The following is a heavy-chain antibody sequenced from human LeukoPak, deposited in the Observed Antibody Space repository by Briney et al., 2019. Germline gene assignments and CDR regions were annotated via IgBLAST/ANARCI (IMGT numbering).Heavy chain of an antibody. Sequence: SETLSLICTVSGASINNCRNWIRQPAGKGLEWIGHIYASGNTKYNPSLKTRVTMSVDTSKNQFPLTLYSMTAADTAVYYCATNYTAVSAFDSWGHGTRVTVSS. J-gene: IGHJ4*01. V-gene: IGHV4-4*07. CDR3: ATNYTAVSAFDS. CDR2: IYASGNT. D-gene: IGHD6-19*01. CDR1: GASINNC.